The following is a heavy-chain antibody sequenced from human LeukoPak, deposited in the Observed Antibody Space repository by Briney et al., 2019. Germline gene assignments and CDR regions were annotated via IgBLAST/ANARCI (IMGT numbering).Heavy chain of an antibody. D-gene: IGHD3-22*01. J-gene: IGHJ4*02. Sequence: GASVQVSCKASGYTFTSYGISWVRQAPGQGLEWMGWISAYNGNTNYAQKLQGRVTMTTDTSTSTAYMELRSLRSDDTAVYYCARAETYYYDSSGYKSLYFVYWGQGTLVTVSS. CDR2: ISAYNGNT. CDR1: GYTFTSYG. V-gene: IGHV1-18*01. CDR3: ARAETYYYDSSGYKSLYFVY.